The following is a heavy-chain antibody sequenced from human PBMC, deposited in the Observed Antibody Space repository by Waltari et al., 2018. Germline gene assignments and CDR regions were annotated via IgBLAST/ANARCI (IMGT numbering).Heavy chain of an antibody. CDR2: INHSGST. V-gene: IGHV4-34*01. D-gene: IGHD1-26*01. CDR3: ARGRSPPGYYYYMDV. CDR1: GVSFSGYY. Sequence: QVQLQQWGAGLLKPSETLSLTCAVYGVSFSGYYWNWIRHPTGKGLEWIGEINHSGSTNYNPSLKSRVTISVDTSKNQFSLKLSSVTAADTAVYYCARGRSPPGYYYYMDVWGKGTTVTISS. J-gene: IGHJ6*03.